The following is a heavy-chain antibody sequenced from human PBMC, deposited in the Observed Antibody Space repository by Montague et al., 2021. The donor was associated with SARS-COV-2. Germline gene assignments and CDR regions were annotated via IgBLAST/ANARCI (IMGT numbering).Heavy chain of an antibody. CDR3: ECLGSSDWHHWFDP. J-gene: IGHJ5*02. V-gene: IGHV3-48*03. CDR1: GFTFSTYE. Sequence: SLRLSCAASGFTFSTYEMIWVRQAPGKGLEWVSSIGASGSSTHYADSVKGRFTISRDNAKSSLFLQMDSLRVEDTAIYYCECLGSSDWHHWFDPWGQGTLVTVAS. D-gene: IGHD6-19*01. CDR2: IGASGSST.